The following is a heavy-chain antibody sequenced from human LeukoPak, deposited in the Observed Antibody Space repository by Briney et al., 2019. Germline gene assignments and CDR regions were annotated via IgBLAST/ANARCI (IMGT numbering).Heavy chain of an antibody. D-gene: IGHD2-21*01. CDR1: GFTFSNVW. V-gene: IGHV3-15*01. CDR3: VTDLVIKGYFDY. CDR2: IRRKTDGKTT. J-gene: IGHJ4*02. Sequence: PGGSLRLSCAASGFTFSNVWMSWVRQVPGKGLEWVGRIRRKTDGKTTDHAAPVKGRFTISRDDSKNTLYLQMNSLKTEDTAVYYCVTDLVIKGYFDYWGQGALVTVSS.